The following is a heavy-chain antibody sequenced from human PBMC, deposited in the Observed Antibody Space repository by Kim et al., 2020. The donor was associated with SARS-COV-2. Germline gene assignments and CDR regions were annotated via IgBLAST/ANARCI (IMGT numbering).Heavy chain of an antibody. CDR2: IKSRTDGETT. CDR3: AIETSRTGNYWDY. J-gene: IGHJ4*02. CDR1: GFSFSGAW. Sequence: GGSLRLSCTVSGFSFSGAWMSWVRRAPGKGLEWVARIKSRTDGETTDYAAPVKGRFAISRDDSKDTLFLQMNSLKTEDTAVYYCAIETSRTGNYWDYWGQGTLVTVSS. V-gene: IGHV3-15*01. D-gene: IGHD2-8*02.